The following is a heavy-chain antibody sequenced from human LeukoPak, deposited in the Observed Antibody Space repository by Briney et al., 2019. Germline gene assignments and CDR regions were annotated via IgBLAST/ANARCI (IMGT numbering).Heavy chain of an antibody. V-gene: IGHV3-48*03. Sequence: GGSLRLSCAASGFTFSSYEMNWVRQAPGKGLEWVSYISSSGSTIYYADSVKGRFTISRDNAKNSLYLQMNSLRAEDTALYYCAREREGGRTTVTTGGGFDYWGQGTLVTVSS. CDR2: ISSSGSTI. D-gene: IGHD4-17*01. CDR1: GFTFSSYE. J-gene: IGHJ4*02. CDR3: AREREGGRTTVTTGGGFDY.